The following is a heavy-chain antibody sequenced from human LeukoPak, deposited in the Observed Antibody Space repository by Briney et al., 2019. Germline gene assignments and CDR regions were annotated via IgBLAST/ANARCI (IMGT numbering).Heavy chain of an antibody. Sequence: ASVKVSCKASGYTFTGYYMHWVRQAPGQGLEWMGWISAYNGNTNYAQKLQGRVTMTTDTSTSTAYMELRSLRSDDTAVYYCASSYYYGSGSSYLYYFDYWGQGTLVTVSS. V-gene: IGHV1-18*04. D-gene: IGHD3-10*01. CDR2: ISAYNGNT. J-gene: IGHJ4*02. CDR3: ASSYYYGSGSSYLYYFDY. CDR1: GYTFTGYY.